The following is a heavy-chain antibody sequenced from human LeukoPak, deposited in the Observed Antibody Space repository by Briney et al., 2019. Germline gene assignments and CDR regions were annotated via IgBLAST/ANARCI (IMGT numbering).Heavy chain of an antibody. CDR3: ARDRVTIFGVARDYYYYGMDV. J-gene: IGHJ6*02. D-gene: IGHD3-3*01. Sequence: SVKVSCKASGYTFTSYDINWVRQAPGQGLEWMGGIIPIFGTANYAQKFQGRVTITADESTSTAYMELSSLRSEDTAVYYCARDRVTIFGVARDYYYYGMDVWGQGTTVTVSS. CDR1: GYTFTSYD. CDR2: IIPIFGTA. V-gene: IGHV1-69*13.